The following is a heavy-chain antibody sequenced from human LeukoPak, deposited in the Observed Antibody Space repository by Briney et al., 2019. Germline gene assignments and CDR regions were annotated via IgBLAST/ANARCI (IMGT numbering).Heavy chain of an antibody. D-gene: IGHD3-22*01. CDR1: GLTFNSYS. CDR2: ISGKSLTI. Sequence: PGRSLRLSCAASGLTFNSYSMDWVRQAPGEGLEWGSYISGKSLTIYYADSVKGRFTISRDNAKNSLYLQMGSLRDEDTAVYYCARVGYYDSRDFDYWGQGTLVTVSS. V-gene: IGHV3-48*02. J-gene: IGHJ4*02. CDR3: ARVGYYDSRDFDY.